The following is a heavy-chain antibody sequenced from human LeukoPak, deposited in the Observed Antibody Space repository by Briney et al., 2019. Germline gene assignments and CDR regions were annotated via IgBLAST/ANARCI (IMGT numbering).Heavy chain of an antibody. D-gene: IGHD5-24*01. V-gene: IGHV1-2*02. CDR2: INPNSGGT. Sequence: ASVKVSCKASGYTFTGYYMHWVRQAPGQGLESMGWINPNSGGTNYAQKFQGRVTMTRDTSISTAYMELSRLRSDDTAVYYCARRVGSITASNWFDPWGQGTLVTVSS. CDR3: ARRVGSITASNWFDP. CDR1: GYTFTGYY. J-gene: IGHJ5*02.